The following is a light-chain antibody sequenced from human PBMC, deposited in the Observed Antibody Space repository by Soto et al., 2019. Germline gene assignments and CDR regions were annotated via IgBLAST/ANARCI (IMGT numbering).Light chain of an antibody. CDR2: WAS. Sequence: DIVMTQSPDSLAVSLGERATINCKSSQSVLYSSNNKNYLAWYQQRPGQPPKLLIYWASTRESGVPDRFSGSESETDFTLTITSLQAEDLAVYYCQQYESTPPTFGQGTKLEIK. V-gene: IGKV4-1*01. J-gene: IGKJ2*01. CDR3: QQYESTPPT. CDR1: QSVLYSSNNKNY.